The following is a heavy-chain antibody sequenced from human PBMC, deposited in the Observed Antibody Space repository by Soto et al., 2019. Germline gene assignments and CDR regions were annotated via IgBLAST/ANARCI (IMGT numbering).Heavy chain of an antibody. CDR3: VRSNSEAGWGQFDY. V-gene: IGHV3-30-3*01. J-gene: IGHJ4*02. D-gene: IGHD3-16*01. CDR1: GFTFSIYA. Sequence: QVQLVGSGGGVVQPGTSLRLSCAASGFTFSIYAMHWVRQAPEKGLEWVAVISSAGTNKNHADSVRGRFSISRDNSNNMLHIQMDNMRVDDTAVYYCVRSNSEAGWGQFDYCGQGTLVNVSS. CDR2: ISSAGTNK.